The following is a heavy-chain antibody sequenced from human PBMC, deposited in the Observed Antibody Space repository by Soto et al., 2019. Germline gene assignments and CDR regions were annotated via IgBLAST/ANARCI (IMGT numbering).Heavy chain of an antibody. J-gene: IGHJ3*02. CDR1: GYTFTSYG. CDR3: ARGLDIVLVVTATESLDAFDI. V-gene: IGHV1-18*01. D-gene: IGHD2-15*01. Sequence: ASVKVSCKASGYTFTSYGISWVRQAPGQGLEWMGWISAYNGNTNYAQKLQGRVTMTTDTSTSTAYMELRSLRSDDTAVYYCARGLDIVLVVTATESLDAFDIWGQGTMVTVSS. CDR2: ISAYNGNT.